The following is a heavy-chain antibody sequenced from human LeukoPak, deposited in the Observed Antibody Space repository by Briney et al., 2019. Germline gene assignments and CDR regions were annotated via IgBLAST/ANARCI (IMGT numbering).Heavy chain of an antibody. V-gene: IGHV4-4*07. CDR2: IYTSGST. D-gene: IGHD3-16*01. CDR1: GVSISSYY. Sequence: SETLSLTCTASGVSISSYYWSWIRQPAGKGLEWIGRIYTSGSTNYNPALKSRVTISVDKSKNQFSLKLSSVTAADTAVYYCARGGRIGYVDYWGQGTLVTVSS. CDR3: ARGGRIGYVDY. J-gene: IGHJ4*02.